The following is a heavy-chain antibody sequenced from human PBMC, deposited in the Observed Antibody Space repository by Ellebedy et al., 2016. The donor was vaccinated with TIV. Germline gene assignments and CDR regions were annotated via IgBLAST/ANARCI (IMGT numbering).Heavy chain of an antibody. J-gene: IGHJ4*02. CDR1: GFIFSNAW. Sequence: GGSLRLXCAASGFIFSNAWMNWVRQAPGKGLEWVGRIKGKTDGGTRDFAAPVKGRFSISRDDSKNTVFLQMDSLKTEDTALYYCAAGTGYSDFDYWGQGTLVTVSS. D-gene: IGHD2-15*01. CDR2: IKGKTDGGTR. CDR3: AAGTGYSDFDY. V-gene: IGHV3-15*01.